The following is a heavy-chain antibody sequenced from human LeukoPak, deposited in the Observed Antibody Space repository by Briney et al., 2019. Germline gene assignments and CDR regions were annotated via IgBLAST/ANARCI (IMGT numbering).Heavy chain of an antibody. CDR1: GYTFTDNY. CDR3: ARGPFTYGYARTDY. J-gene: IGHJ4*02. V-gene: IGHV1-2*02. D-gene: IGHD5-18*01. Sequence: VSVKVSCKASGYTFTDNYIHWVRQAPGQGLEWMGSINPNSGGTTYAQRFQGTVTMTRDTSSSTAYMELTTLSSGDTAVYYCARGPFTYGYARTDYWGQGTLVTASA. CDR2: INPNSGGT.